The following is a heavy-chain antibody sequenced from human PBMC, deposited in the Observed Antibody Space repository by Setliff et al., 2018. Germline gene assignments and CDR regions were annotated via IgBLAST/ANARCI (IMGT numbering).Heavy chain of an antibody. J-gene: IGHJ5*02. V-gene: IGHV4-34*01. Sequence: SETLSLTCAVYGESFSGYYWSWIRQPPGKGLEWIGEINHSGSTNYNPSLKSRVTISVDTSKNQFSLKLSSVTAADTAVYYCARRSGWPNWFDPWGQGTLVTVSS. D-gene: IGHD6-19*01. CDR2: INHSGST. CDR3: ARRSGWPNWFDP. CDR1: GESFSGYY.